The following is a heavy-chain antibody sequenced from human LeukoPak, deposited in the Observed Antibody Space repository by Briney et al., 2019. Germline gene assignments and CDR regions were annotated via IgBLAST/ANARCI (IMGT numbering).Heavy chain of an antibody. CDR3: AKSSYYDASGYYREFYFDS. D-gene: IGHD3-22*01. Sequence: GGSLRLSCAASGFTFSSYAMSWVRQAPGKGLEWVSAISGSGGSTYYADSVKGRFTISRDNSKNTLYLQMNSLRAEDTAVYYCAKSSYYDASGYYREFYFDSWGQGTLVTVSS. J-gene: IGHJ4*02. V-gene: IGHV3-23*01. CDR1: GFTFSSYA. CDR2: ISGSGGST.